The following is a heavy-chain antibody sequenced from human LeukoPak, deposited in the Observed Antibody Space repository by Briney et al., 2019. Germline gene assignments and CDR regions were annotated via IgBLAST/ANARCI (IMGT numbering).Heavy chain of an antibody. Sequence: GGSLRLSCAASGYTFYNYAVTWVRQAPGKGLEWGSSISHDGASTHYADSVKGRFTISRDNSKNTVFLQMDSLRAEDTAVYFCAKYGSGQLWLLGWYFDFWGRGTLVSVSS. CDR3: AKYGSGQLWLLGWYFDF. CDR1: GYTFYNYA. J-gene: IGHJ2*01. D-gene: IGHD3-16*01. V-gene: IGHV3-23*01. CDR2: ISHDGAST.